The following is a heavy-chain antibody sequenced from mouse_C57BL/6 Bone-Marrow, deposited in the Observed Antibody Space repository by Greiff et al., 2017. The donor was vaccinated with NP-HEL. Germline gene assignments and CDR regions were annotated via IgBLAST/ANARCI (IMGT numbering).Heavy chain of an antibody. Sequence: VQLQQSGAELVRPGASVTLSCKASGYTFTDYEMHWVKQTPVHGLEWIGAIDPETGGTAYNQKFKGEAILTADKSSSTAYMELRSLTSEDSAVYYCIYDGYPYAMDYWGQGTSVTVSS. CDR3: IYDGYPYAMDY. D-gene: IGHD2-3*01. CDR1: GYTFTDYE. J-gene: IGHJ4*01. CDR2: IDPETGGT. V-gene: IGHV1-15*01.